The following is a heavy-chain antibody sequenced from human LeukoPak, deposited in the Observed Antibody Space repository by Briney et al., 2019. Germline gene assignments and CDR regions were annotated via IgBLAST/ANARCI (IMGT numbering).Heavy chain of an antibody. CDR1: GGSISSSSYY. J-gene: IGHJ4*02. CDR3: AGHGTGDGYKPFFDY. Sequence: PSETLSLTCTVSGGSISSSSYYWGWIRQPPGKGLEWIGSIYYSGSTYYNPSLKSRVTISVDTSKNQFSLKLSSVTAADTAVYYCAGHGTGDGYKPFFDYWGQGTLVTVSS. D-gene: IGHD5-24*01. V-gene: IGHV4-39*01. CDR2: IYYSGST.